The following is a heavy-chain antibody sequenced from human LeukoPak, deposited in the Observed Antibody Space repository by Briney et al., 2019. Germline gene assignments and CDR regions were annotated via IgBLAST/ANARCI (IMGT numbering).Heavy chain of an antibody. CDR2: THYRSKWFN. J-gene: IGHJ4*02. CDR1: GDSVSSNSAA. V-gene: IGHV6-1*01. Sequence: SQTLSLTCAISGDSVSSNSAAWNWIRQSPSRGLEWLGRTHYRSKWFNDSAVSVKSRVTLNPDTSKNQFSLHLNSVTPEDTALYYCARDRGRVLDYWGQGTLVTVSS. CDR3: ARDRGRVLDY. D-gene: IGHD2-15*01.